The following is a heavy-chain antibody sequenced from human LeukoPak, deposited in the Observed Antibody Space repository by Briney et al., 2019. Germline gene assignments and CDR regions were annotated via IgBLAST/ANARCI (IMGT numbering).Heavy chain of an antibody. Sequence: PGGSLRLSCAASEFSVSTNCMTWVRQAPGKGLEWVSFIYSDGSTYYADSVRGRFTISRDNSKNTVYLQMNSLRAEDTAVYYCARRAGIYSHPYDYWGQGTLVTVSS. V-gene: IGHV3-53*01. D-gene: IGHD1-14*01. J-gene: IGHJ4*02. CDR2: IYSDGST. CDR1: EFSVSTNC. CDR3: ARRAGIYSHPYDY.